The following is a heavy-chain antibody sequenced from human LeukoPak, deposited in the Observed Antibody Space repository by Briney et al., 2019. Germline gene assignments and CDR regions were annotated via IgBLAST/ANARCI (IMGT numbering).Heavy chain of an antibody. CDR3: AKGGYCSSTSCYGYFDS. D-gene: IGHD2-2*01. CDR2: ISISGGST. Sequence: GGSLRLSCAASGFTFSSNAMSWVRQAPGKGLEWVSAISISGGSTYYADSVKGRFTISRDNSENTLHLQMNSLRAEDTAVYYCAKGGYCSSTSCYGYFDSWGQGTLVTVSS. CDR1: GFTFSSNA. J-gene: IGHJ4*02. V-gene: IGHV3-23*01.